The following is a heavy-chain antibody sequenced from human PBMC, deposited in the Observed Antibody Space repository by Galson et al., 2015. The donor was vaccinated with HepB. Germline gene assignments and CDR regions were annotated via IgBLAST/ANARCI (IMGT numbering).Heavy chain of an antibody. CDR2: IIPIFGTA. Sequence: SVKVSCKASGYTFSSYAISWVRQAPGQGLEWTGGIIPIFGTANYAQKFQGRVTITADKSTSTAYMELSSLRSEDTAVYYCARGGQYYGSGSWGYWGQGTLVTVSS. D-gene: IGHD3-10*01. J-gene: IGHJ4*02. V-gene: IGHV1-69*06. CDR3: ARGGQYYGSGSWGY. CDR1: GYTFSSYA.